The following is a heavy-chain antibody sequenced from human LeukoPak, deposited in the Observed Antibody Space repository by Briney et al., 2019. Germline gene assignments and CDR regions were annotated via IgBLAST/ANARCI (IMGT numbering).Heavy chain of an antibody. CDR3: ARTYSSSWYGTGTFDY. V-gene: IGHV4-39*07. CDR1: GGSISSSSYY. Sequence: SETLSLTCTVSGGSISSSSYYWGWIRQPPGKGLEWIGSIYYSGSTYYNPSLKSRVTISVDTSKNQFSLKLSSVTAADTAVYYCARTYSSSWYGTGTFDYWGQGTLVTVSS. CDR2: IYYSGST. D-gene: IGHD6-13*01. J-gene: IGHJ4*02.